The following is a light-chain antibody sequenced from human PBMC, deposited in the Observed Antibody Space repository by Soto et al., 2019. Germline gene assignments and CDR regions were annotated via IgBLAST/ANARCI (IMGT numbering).Light chain of an antibody. J-gene: IGLJ1*01. CDR2: DVS. CDR3: SSYTSSSFYV. Sequence: QSALTQPASVSGSPGQSITISCTGTSSDVGGYNYVSWYQQHPGKAPKLMIYDVSYRPSGVSNRFSGPKSGNTASLTISGLQAEDEADYYCSSYTSSSFYVFGTGTKLTVL. V-gene: IGLV2-14*01. CDR1: SSDVGGYNY.